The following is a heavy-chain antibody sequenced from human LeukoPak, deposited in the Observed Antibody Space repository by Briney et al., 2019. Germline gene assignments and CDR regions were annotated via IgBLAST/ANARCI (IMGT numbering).Heavy chain of an antibody. J-gene: IGHJ5*02. CDR2: IYYTGKT. Sequence: SETLSLTCTVSGDSVSNGNYYWSWLRQPPGKALEWIGYIYYTGKTYYNPSLEGRVTISVDTSKNQFSLKLSSVTAADTAVYYCARGHCSSTSCYWDWFDPWGQGTLVTVSS. V-gene: IGHV4-61*01. D-gene: IGHD2-2*01. CDR1: GDSVSNGNYY. CDR3: ARGHCSSTSCYWDWFDP.